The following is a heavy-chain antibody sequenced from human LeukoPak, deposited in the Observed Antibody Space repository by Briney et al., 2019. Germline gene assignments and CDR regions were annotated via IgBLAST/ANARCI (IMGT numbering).Heavy chain of an antibody. J-gene: IGHJ5*02. CDR3: AREKIGCYDGSGRGWFDP. D-gene: IGHD3-22*01. V-gene: IGHV4-59*01. CDR2: IYYSGST. Sequence: SETLSLTCTVSGGSISIYYWTWIRQPPGKGLEWIGYIYYSGSTNYNPSLKSRVTISVDTPKNQFSLKLSSVTAADTAVYYCAREKIGCYDGSGRGWFDPWGQGTLVTVSS. CDR1: GGSISIYY.